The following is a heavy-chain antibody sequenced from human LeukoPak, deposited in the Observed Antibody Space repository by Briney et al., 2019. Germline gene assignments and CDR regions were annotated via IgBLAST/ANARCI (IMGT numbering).Heavy chain of an antibody. CDR3: AKQTLEIVATQFDC. CDR2: ISDSGGST. CDR1: GFTVSSNY. Sequence: GGSLRLSCAASGFTVSSNYMNWVRQAPGKGLEWVSGISDSGGSTYYADSVKGRFTISRDNSKSTLYVQMNSLRAEDTAVYYCAKQTLEIVATQFDCWGQGTLVTVSS. D-gene: IGHD5-12*01. J-gene: IGHJ4*02. V-gene: IGHV3-23*01.